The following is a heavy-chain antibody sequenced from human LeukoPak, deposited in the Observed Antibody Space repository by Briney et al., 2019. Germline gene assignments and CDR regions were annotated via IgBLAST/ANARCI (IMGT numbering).Heavy chain of an antibody. J-gene: IGHJ5*02. CDR3: ARGNGWYYP. CDR1: GGSISNYY. D-gene: IGHD2-8*01. CDR2: ISYSGST. Sequence: SETLSLTCTVFGGSISNYYWTWIRQPPGKAVEWIGYISYSGSTNYNPSLKSRVTISVHTSKNQFSLNLNSVTTADTAVYYCARGNGWYYPWGQGTLVTVSS. V-gene: IGHV4-59*01.